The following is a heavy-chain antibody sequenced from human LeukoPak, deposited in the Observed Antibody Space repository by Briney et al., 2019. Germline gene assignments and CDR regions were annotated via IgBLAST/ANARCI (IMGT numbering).Heavy chain of an antibody. CDR2: IYSDGTT. J-gene: IGHJ4*02. CDR1: KFTFSNYW. V-gene: IGHV3-53*01. CDR3: AKDLSYYGSGSPGSGY. D-gene: IGHD3-10*01. Sequence: GGSLRLSCAASKFTFSNYWMHRVRQAPGKGLEWVSVIYSDGTTYNADSVKGRFTISRDNSKNTLYLQMNSLRAEDTAVYYCAKDLSYYGSGSPGSGYWGQGTLVTVSS.